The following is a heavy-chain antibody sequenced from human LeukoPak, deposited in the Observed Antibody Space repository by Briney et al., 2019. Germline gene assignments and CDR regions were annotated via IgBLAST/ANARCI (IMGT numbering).Heavy chain of an antibody. CDR1: GYTFSNFV. CDR2: ISAYNGNT. J-gene: IGHJ6*03. Sequence: GASVKVSCKASGYTFSNFVINWVRQAPGQGLEWMGWISAYNGNTNYAQRLQGRVTMTTDTSTSTAYMELRSLRSDDSAVYYCARDFGEMGEWELVRYYYYYMDVWGKGTTVTVSS. CDR3: ARDFGEMGEWELVRYYYYYMDV. V-gene: IGHV1-18*01. D-gene: IGHD1-26*01.